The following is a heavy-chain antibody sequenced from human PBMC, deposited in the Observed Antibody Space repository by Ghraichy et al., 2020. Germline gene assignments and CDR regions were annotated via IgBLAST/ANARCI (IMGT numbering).Heavy chain of an antibody. CDR2: ISTTGST. D-gene: IGHD3-10*01. Sequence: SQTLSLTCTVSGGSVTSGTFYWSWLRQPAGKGLEWIGRISTTGSTNYNPSLKSRVTMSLDTSRNLFSLNLISVTAADTAVYYCAKSIVRASAFEFWGQGTLVTVSS. CDR3: AKSIVRASAFEF. CDR1: GGSVTSGTFY. J-gene: IGHJ4*02. V-gene: IGHV4-61*02.